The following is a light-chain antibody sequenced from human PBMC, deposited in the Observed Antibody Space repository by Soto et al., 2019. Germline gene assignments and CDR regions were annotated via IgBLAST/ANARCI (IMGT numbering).Light chain of an antibody. V-gene: IGKV3-20*01. Sequence: EIILTQSPGTLALSPGDGATLSCRASQTVNRNYLAWYHLRPGQPPRLLIYGVSNRASGVPDRFSGDGSGTEFTLTIGRLDPDDFGVYYCQQYIDSPRTFGQGTRVEVK. J-gene: IGKJ1*01. CDR3: QQYIDSPRT. CDR2: GVS. CDR1: QTVNRNY.